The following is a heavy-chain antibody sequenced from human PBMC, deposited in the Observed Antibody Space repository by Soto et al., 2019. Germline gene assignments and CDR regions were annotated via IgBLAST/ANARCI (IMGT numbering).Heavy chain of an antibody. Sequence: PGGSLRLSCAASGFTFSNAWMSWVRQAPGKGLEWVGRIKSKTDGGTTDYAAPVKGRFTISRDDSKNTLYLQMNSLKTEDTAVYYCTTDWREMATIEDYYYYYGMDVWGQGTTVTVSS. D-gene: IGHD5-12*01. V-gene: IGHV3-15*01. CDR2: IKSKTDGGTT. CDR1: GFTFSNAW. J-gene: IGHJ6*02. CDR3: TTDWREMATIEDYYYYYGMDV.